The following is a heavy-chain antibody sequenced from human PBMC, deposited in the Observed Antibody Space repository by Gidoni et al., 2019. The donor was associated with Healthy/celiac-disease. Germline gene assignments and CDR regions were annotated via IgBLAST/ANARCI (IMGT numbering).Heavy chain of an antibody. J-gene: IGHJ6*02. CDR1: GGTFSSYA. Sequence: QVQLVQSGAEVKKPGSSVKVSCKASGGTFSSYASSWVRQAPGQGLEWMGGIIPIFGTANYAQKFQGRVTITADKSTSTAYMELSSLRSEDTAVYYCARGYCSSTSCRPTPGYYYYYYGMDVWGQGTTVTVSS. V-gene: IGHV1-69*06. CDR2: IIPIFGTA. D-gene: IGHD2-2*01. CDR3: ARGYCSSTSCRPTPGYYYYYYGMDV.